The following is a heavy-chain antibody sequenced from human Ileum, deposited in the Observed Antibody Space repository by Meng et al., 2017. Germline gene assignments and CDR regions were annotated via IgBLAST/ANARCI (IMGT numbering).Heavy chain of an antibody. CDR3: AKEPPAAAGTGADY. CDR1: VGSISSGGYY. D-gene: IGHD6-13*01. J-gene: IGHJ4*02. CDR2: IYYSGTT. V-gene: IGHV4-31*03. Sequence: LQLQESGPGLVKPSQTLYLTCTVSVGSISSGGYYWSWIRQHPGKGLEWIGYIYYSGTTYYNPSLKSRVTISVDTSKNQFSLKLSSVTAADTAVYYCAKEPPAAAGTGADYWGQGTLVTVSS.